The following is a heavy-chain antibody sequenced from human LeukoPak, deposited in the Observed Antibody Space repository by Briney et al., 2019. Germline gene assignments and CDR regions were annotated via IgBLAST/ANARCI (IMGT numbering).Heavy chain of an antibody. V-gene: IGHV4-30-4*01. J-gene: IGHJ4*02. CDR2: IHDSGST. CDR1: GGSISSGDYD. Sequence: SETLSLTCTVSGGSISSGDYDWSWIRQPPGKGLEWIGYIHDSGSTYYNVSLKSRATISVDTSKNQFSLKLSSVTAADTAVYYCARGEAGPGNYWGQGTLVIISS. CDR3: ARGEAGPGNY. D-gene: IGHD1-1*01.